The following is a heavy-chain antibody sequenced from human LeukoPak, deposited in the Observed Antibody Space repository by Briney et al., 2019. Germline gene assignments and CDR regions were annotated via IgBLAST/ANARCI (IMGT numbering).Heavy chain of an antibody. CDR3: VGGTGWLPLT. Sequence: GGSLRLSCAASGFTFSSYWMSWVRQAPGKGLEWVANIKQDGSEKNYVESVNGRFIISRDNAKNSGYLQMTSLRAEDTAVYYCVGGTGWLPLTWGQGTLVTVSS. D-gene: IGHD6-19*01. V-gene: IGHV3-7*01. CDR1: GFTFSSYW. CDR2: IKQDGSEK. J-gene: IGHJ5*01.